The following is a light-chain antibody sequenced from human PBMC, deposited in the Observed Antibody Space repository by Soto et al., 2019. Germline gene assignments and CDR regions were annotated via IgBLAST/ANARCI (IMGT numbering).Light chain of an antibody. J-gene: IGKJ2*01. Sequence: DIVMTQSPDSLAVSLGERATLNCKSSQSLLYSANNKDYLAWYQQKPGQPPKLLIYWASTRESGVPDRFSGSGSATDFTRTISSLQAEDVAVYYCQQYYSTPRTFGQGTKREIK. CDR1: QSLLYSANNKDY. CDR2: WAS. CDR3: QQYYSTPRT. V-gene: IGKV4-1*01.